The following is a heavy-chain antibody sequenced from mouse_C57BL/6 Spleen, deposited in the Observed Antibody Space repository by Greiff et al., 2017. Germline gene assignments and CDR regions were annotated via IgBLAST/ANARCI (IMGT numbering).Heavy chain of an antibody. Sequence: QVQLQQSGAELVKPGASVKLSCKASGYTFTSYWMQWVKQRPGQGLEWIGEIDPSDSYTNYNQKFKGKATLTVDTSSSTAYMQLSSLTSEDSAVYYCARFPGYFDVWGTGTTVTVSS. CDR2: IDPSDSYT. CDR1: GYTFTSYW. CDR3: ARFPGYFDV. J-gene: IGHJ1*03. V-gene: IGHV1-50*01.